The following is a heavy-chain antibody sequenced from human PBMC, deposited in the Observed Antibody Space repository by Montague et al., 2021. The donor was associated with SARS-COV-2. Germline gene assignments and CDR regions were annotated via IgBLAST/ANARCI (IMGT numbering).Heavy chain of an antibody. V-gene: IGHV4-59*08. D-gene: IGHD3-10*01. CDR2: IYYSGST. CDR3: ARRGRGTMVRGVIISAFDI. CDR1: GGSISSYY. Sequence: SETLSLTCTVSGGSISSYYWSWIRQPPGKGLEWIGYIYYSGSTDYNPSLKSRVTISVDTSKNQFSLKLSSVTAADTAVYYCARRGRGTMVRGVIISAFDIWGQGTMVTVSS. J-gene: IGHJ3*02.